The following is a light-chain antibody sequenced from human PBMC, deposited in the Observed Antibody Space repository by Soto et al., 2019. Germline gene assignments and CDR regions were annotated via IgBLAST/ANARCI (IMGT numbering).Light chain of an antibody. CDR2: DVS. V-gene: IGLV2-14*01. CDR3: SSYTSSRGA. J-gene: IGLJ2*01. CDR1: SSDVGGYNY. Sequence: QSALTQPASVSGSPGQSITISCTGTSSDVGGYNYVSWYQQHPGKAPKLMIYDVSNRPSGVSNRFSGSKSGNTASLTISGLQAEDEADYYCSSYTSSRGAFGGGTKLTVL.